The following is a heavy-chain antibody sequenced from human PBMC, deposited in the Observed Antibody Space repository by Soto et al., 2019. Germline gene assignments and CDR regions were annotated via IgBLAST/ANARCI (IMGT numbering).Heavy chain of an antibody. CDR3: AREDCSGGSCYSRTLDY. D-gene: IGHD2-15*01. CDR1: GGSISSYY. Sequence: QVQLQESGPGLVKPSETLSLTCTVSGGSISSYYWSWIRQPPGKGLEWIGYIYYSGSTNYNPSLKSRVTIAVDTSKNQFSLKLSSVTAADTAVYYCAREDCSGGSCYSRTLDYWGHGTLVTVST. J-gene: IGHJ4*01. CDR2: IYYSGST. V-gene: IGHV4-59*01.